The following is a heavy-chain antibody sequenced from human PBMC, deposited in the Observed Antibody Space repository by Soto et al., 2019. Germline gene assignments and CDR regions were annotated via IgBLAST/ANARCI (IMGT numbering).Heavy chain of an antibody. D-gene: IGHD2-2*01. V-gene: IGHV3-23*01. CDR1: GFTFSSYA. CDR2: ISGSGGST. J-gene: IGHJ4*02. Sequence: EVQLLESGGGLVQPGGSLRLSCAASGFTFSSYAMSWVRQAPGKGLEWVSAISGSGGSTYYADSVKGRFTISRDNSKNTLYLQMNSLRAEDTAVYYCALSSTSGEGFDYWGQGTLVTVSS. CDR3: ALSSTSGEGFDY.